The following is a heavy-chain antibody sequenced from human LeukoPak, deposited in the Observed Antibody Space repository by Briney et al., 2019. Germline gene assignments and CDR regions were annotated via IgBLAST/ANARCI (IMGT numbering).Heavy chain of an antibody. CDR3: ARDFIRTDILTGFFG. CDR2: ISSSGSTI. CDR1: GFTFSDYY. Sequence: PGGSLRLSCAASGFTFSDYYMSWIRQAPGKGLEWVSYISSSGSTIYYADSVKGRFTISRDNAKNSLYLQMNSLRAGDTAVYYCARDFIRTDILTGFFGWGQGTLVTVSS. D-gene: IGHD3-9*01. V-gene: IGHV3-11*01. J-gene: IGHJ4*02.